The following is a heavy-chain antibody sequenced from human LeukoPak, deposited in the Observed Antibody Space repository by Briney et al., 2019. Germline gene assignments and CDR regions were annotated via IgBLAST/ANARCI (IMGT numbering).Heavy chain of an antibody. D-gene: IGHD4-11*01. Sequence: GGSLRLSCAASGFTFSSYSINWVRQAPGKGLEWVSCISSSSSYIYYADSVKGRFTISRENAKNSLYLQMNSLRAEDTAVYYCARELLTYSNHKLGHYMDVWGKRTTVSVSS. CDR3: ARELLTYSNHKLGHYMDV. V-gene: IGHV3-21*01. CDR1: GFTFSSYS. J-gene: IGHJ6*03. CDR2: ISSSSSYI.